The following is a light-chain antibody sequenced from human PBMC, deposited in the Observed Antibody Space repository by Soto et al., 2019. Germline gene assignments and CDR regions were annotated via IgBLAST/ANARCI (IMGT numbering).Light chain of an antibody. CDR1: QSISSY. Sequence: DIQMTQSPSSLSASVGDRVTITCRASQSISSYLHWYQQKPGKAPKLLIYAASNLQSGVPSSFSASGSGTDFTLTLNSLQPEDFATYFCQQSYTTPVYSFGQGTKVDIK. CDR3: QQSYTTPVYS. CDR2: AAS. J-gene: IGKJ2*01. V-gene: IGKV1-39*01.